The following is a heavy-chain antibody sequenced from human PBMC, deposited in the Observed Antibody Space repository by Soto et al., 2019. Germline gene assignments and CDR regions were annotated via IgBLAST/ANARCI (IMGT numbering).Heavy chain of an antibody. CDR1: GFTFSTYA. CDR3: ASRRLDYCTGTGCYVFDY. J-gene: IGHJ4*02. CDR2: ISYSGDST. Sequence: EVQLLESGGALIQAGGSLRLSCVASGFTFSTYAMNWVRQPPGKGLEWVSTISYSGDSTYYADSVKGRFTISRDNSRNTLYPQMNSLRAEDSALYYCASRRLDYCTGTGCYVFDYWGQGTLVTVSS. V-gene: IGHV3-23*01. D-gene: IGHD2-8*02.